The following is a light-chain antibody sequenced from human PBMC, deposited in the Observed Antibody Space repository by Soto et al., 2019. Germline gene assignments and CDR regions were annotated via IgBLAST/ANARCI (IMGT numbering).Light chain of an antibody. V-gene: IGKV1-27*01. CDR2: AAS. CDR1: QDISNS. Sequence: DIPMTQSPSSLSASVGDRVTITCRASQDISNSLACYQQKPGKVPNLLIYAASTLHSGVPNRFSGSGSGTDFNLTITSLEPEDVATYDCQKYNAAPLTFGGGTMVEIK. J-gene: IGKJ4*01. CDR3: QKYNAAPLT.